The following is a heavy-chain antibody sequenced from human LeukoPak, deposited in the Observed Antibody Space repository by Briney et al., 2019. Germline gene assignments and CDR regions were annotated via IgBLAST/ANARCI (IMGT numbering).Heavy chain of an antibody. CDR3: ATGARTPAQLDY. V-gene: IGHV1-24*01. D-gene: IGHD2-2*01. Sequence: GASVKVSCKVSGYTLTELSMHWVRQAPGKGLEWMGGFDPEDGETIYAQKFQGRVTMTEDTSTDTAYMELSSLRSEDTAVYYCATGARTPAQLDYWGQGTLVTVSS. CDR2: FDPEDGET. J-gene: IGHJ4*02. CDR1: GYTLTELS.